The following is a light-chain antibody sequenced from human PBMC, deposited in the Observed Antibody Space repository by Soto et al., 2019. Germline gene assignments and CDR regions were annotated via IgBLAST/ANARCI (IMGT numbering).Light chain of an antibody. V-gene: IGKV3-20*01. CDR1: QSISSSY. CDR3: QQYGSALPWT. J-gene: IGKJ1*01. CDR2: GAS. Sequence: EIVLTQSPGTVSLSPGERATLSCRASQSISSSYLAWYQQKPGQAPRLLFYGASSRATGIPDRFSGSGSGTDFTLTIISLEPDDFAVYYCQQYGSALPWTFGQGTKVEIK.